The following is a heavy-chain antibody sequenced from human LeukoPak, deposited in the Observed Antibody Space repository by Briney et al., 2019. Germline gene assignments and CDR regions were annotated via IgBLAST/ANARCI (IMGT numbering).Heavy chain of an antibody. J-gene: IGHJ4*02. Sequence: SETLPLTCAVYGGSFSGYYWNWIRQPPGKGLEWIGEINHSGSTNYNPSLKSRVTISVDTSKNQFSLRLSSVTAADTAVYYCAEYSSSSYGVFDYWGQGTLVTVSS. CDR1: GGSFSGYY. CDR3: AEYSSSSYGVFDY. V-gene: IGHV4-34*01. CDR2: INHSGST. D-gene: IGHD6-6*01.